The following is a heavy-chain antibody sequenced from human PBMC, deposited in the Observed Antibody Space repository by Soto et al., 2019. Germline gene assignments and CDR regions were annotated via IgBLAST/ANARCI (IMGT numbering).Heavy chain of an antibody. Sequence: GGSLRLSCAASGFTFSSYTMNWVRQAPGKGLEWVAFITSGSDYIYYADSVKGRFTVSRDDANNSLLLQMSSLRAEDTAVYYCTREHVVTIFRRGQRGSFDNWSQGTLVTVSS. V-gene: IGHV3-21*01. D-gene: IGHD3-9*01. J-gene: IGHJ4*02. CDR3: TREHVVTIFRRGQRGSFDN. CDR2: ITSGSDYI. CDR1: GFTFSSYT.